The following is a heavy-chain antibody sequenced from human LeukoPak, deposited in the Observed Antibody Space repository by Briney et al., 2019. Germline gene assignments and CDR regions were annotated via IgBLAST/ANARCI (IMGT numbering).Heavy chain of an antibody. CDR3: ARAGYSGYAGWNYYYYYYMDV. CDR1: GYTFTSYA. V-gene: IGHV1-18*01. J-gene: IGHJ6*03. Sequence: ASVKVSCKASGYTFTSYAMNWVRQAPGQGLEWMGWIHTYNGHTNYAQKLQGRATMTTDTSTNTAYMELRSLRSDDTAVYYCARAGYSGYAGWNYYYYYYMDVWGKGTTITISS. D-gene: IGHD5-12*01. CDR2: IHTYNGHT.